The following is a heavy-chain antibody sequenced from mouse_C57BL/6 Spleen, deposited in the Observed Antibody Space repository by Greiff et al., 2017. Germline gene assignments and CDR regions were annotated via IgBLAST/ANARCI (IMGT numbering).Heavy chain of an antibody. J-gene: IGHJ3*01. Sequence: EVQLQQSGPELVKPGASVKISCKASGYTFTDYYMNWVKQSHGKSLEWIGDINPNNGGTSYNQKFKGKATLTVDKSSSTAYMELRSLTSEDSAVYYCANDYDKAFAYWGQGTLVTVSA. D-gene: IGHD2-4*01. V-gene: IGHV1-26*01. CDR2: INPNNGGT. CDR3: ANDYDKAFAY. CDR1: GYTFTDYY.